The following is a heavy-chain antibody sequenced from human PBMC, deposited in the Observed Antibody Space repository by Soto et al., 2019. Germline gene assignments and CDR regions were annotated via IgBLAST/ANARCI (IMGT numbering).Heavy chain of an antibody. Sequence: QVELVQSGREVKKPGASVKVSCQTSGYTFTDFGITWVRQAPGQGLEWMGWISTYNDDTRYAQKVQGRLTMTTDTSTSTAYMELRSLTSDDTAVYYCARQFCSGINCDSWFDPWGQGTLVTVSS. CDR1: GYTFTDFG. CDR2: ISTYNDDT. CDR3: ARQFCSGINCDSWFDP. V-gene: IGHV1-18*01. D-gene: IGHD2-2*01. J-gene: IGHJ5*02.